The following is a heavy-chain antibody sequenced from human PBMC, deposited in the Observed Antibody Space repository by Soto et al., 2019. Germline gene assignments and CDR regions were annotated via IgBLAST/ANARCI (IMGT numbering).Heavy chain of an antibody. CDR3: ARGLGYCSGGSCYGYYYMDV. CDR1: GYTFTSYD. Sequence: QVPLVQSGAEVKKPGASVKVSCKASGYTFTSYDINWVRQATGQGLEWMGWMNPNSGNTGYAQKFQGRVTMTRNTSISTAYMELNSLRSEDTAVYYCARGLGYCSGGSCYGYYYMDVWGKGTTVTVSS. CDR2: MNPNSGNT. D-gene: IGHD2-15*01. V-gene: IGHV1-8*01. J-gene: IGHJ6*03.